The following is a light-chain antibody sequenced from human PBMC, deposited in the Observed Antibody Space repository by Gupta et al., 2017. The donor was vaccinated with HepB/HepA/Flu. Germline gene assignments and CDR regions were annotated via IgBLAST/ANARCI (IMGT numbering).Light chain of an antibody. CDR2: EVS. Sequence: QSALTQPASVSGSPGQSITISCTGTSSDVGSYNLVSWYQQHPGKAPQIMIYEVSKRPSGVSSRFSGSKAGNTASLTISGLQADDETDYYCCSYAGTSTYVFGTGTKVTVL. J-gene: IGLJ1*01. CDR3: CSYAGTSTYV. CDR1: SSDVGSYNL. V-gene: IGLV2-23*02.